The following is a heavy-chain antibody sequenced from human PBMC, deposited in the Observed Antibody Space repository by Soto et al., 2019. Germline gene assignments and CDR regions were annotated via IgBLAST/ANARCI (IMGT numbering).Heavy chain of an antibody. D-gene: IGHD6-13*01. Sequence: SETLSLTCAVSGGSISSGGYSWSWIRQPPGKGLEWIGYIYHSGSTYYNPSLKSRVTISVDTSKNQFSLKLSSVTAADTAVYYCAREAPGTSYFDCWGRGTQVTVSS. V-gene: IGHV4-30-2*01. CDR3: AREAPGTSYFDC. CDR2: IYHSGST. CDR1: GGSISSGGYS. J-gene: IGHJ4*02.